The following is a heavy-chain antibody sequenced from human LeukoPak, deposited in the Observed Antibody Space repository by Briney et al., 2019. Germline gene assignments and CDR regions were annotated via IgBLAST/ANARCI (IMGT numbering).Heavy chain of an antibody. CDR3: ARGFLGVVTPDLDAFDI. CDR1: GGSISGYY. J-gene: IGHJ3*02. Sequence: PSETLSLTCTVSGGSISGYYWSWIRQAPGKGLEWIGYIYYSGSTNYNPSLKSRVTISVDTSKNQFSLKLSSVTAADTAVYYCARGFLGVVTPDLDAFDIWGQGTMVTVSS. D-gene: IGHD3-3*01. V-gene: IGHV4-59*01. CDR2: IYYSGST.